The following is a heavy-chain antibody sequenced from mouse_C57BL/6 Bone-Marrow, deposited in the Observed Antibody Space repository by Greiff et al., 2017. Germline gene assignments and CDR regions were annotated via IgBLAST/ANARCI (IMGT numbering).Heavy chain of an antibody. V-gene: IGHV1-52*01. CDR3: ASGDYGGSSSHFVV. Sequence: QVQLKQPGAELVRPGSSVKLSCKASGYTFTSYWMHWVKQRPIQGLEWIGNIDPSDSETHYNQKFKDKATLTVDKSSSTAYMQSSSLTSEDSAVYYCASGDYGGSSSHFVVWGTGTTVTFSS. CDR2: IDPSDSET. CDR1: GYTFTSYW. J-gene: IGHJ1*03. D-gene: IGHD1-1*01.